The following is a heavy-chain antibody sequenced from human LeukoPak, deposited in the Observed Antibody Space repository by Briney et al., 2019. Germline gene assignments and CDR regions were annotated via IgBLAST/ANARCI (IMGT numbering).Heavy chain of an antibody. D-gene: IGHD3-22*01. Sequence: ASVKVSCKTSGYTFAAYYINWMRQAPGQGLEWMGWINPKSGGTNFAQKFQGRVTMTRDTSISTAYMELSRLRSDDTAVYYCASGFSVSHYSDTSGYSDYWGQGTLVTVSS. CDR1: GYTFAAYY. CDR3: ASGFSVSHYSDTSGYSDY. J-gene: IGHJ4*02. V-gene: IGHV1-2*02. CDR2: INPKSGGT.